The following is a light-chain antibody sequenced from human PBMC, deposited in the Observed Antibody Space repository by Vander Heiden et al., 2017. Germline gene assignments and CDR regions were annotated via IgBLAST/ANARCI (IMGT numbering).Light chain of an antibody. CDR1: QSISNY. J-gene: IGKJ2*01. V-gene: IGKV1-39*01. Sequence: DIQMTQSPSSLSASVGDRVTITCRASQSISNYLNWYQQKPGKAPKVLNFAASSLQSGVPSRFSGSGSGTSFTLTISSLQPEDFATYYCQQSDSTPYTFGQGTKLEIK. CDR2: AAS. CDR3: QQSDSTPYT.